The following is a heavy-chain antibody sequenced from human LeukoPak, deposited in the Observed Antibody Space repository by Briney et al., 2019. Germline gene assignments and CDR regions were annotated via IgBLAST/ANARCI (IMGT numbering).Heavy chain of an antibody. V-gene: IGHV4-39*02. CDR2: FYYTGST. Sequence: SETLSLTCSVSGASISRNTYYWGWIRQSPGKGLEWIGTFYYTGSTYYNPSLKSRITISVDTSKNHFSLKLSSVTAADTAVYYCARANYYDSSGYYYNAFDIWGQGTMVTVSS. D-gene: IGHD3-22*01. J-gene: IGHJ3*02. CDR1: GASISRNTYY. CDR3: ARANYYDSSGYYYNAFDI.